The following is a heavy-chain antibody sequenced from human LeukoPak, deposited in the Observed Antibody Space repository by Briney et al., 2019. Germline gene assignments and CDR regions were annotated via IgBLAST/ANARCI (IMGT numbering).Heavy chain of an antibody. CDR1: GYTFTSYG. V-gene: IGHV1-18*01. Sequence: ASVKVSCEASGYTFTSYGISWVRQAPGQGLEWMGWISAYNGNTNYAQKLQGRVTMTTDTSTSTAYMELRSLRSDDTAVYYCARARMYCSGGSCSFDYWGQGTLVTVSS. CDR3: ARARMYCSGGSCSFDY. CDR2: ISAYNGNT. J-gene: IGHJ4*02. D-gene: IGHD2-15*01.